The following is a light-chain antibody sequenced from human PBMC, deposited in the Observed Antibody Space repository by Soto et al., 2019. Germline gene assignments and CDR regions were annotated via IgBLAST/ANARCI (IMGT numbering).Light chain of an antibody. CDR3: QQYGSSSYT. J-gene: IGKJ2*01. Sequence: EIVLTQSPGTLSLSPGERATFSCRASQSVSSSYLAWYHQKPGQAPRLLIYGASSRATGIPDRFSGSGSGTDFTLTISRLEPEDFAVYYCQQYGSSSYTFGQGTKLEIK. CDR2: GAS. CDR1: QSVSSSY. V-gene: IGKV3-20*01.